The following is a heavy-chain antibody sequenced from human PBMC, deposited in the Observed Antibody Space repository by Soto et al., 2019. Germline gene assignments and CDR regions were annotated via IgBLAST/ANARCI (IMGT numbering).Heavy chain of an antibody. Sequence: PSETLSLTCVVSGGSLSSYYWTWIRQPPGKGLEWIGYIYYRGSTNYNPSLKSRVTISVDTSKNQFSLKLSSVTAADTAVYYCARRYGGNLDYWGQGTLVTVSS. J-gene: IGHJ4*02. V-gene: IGHV4-59*08. CDR3: ARRYGGNLDY. D-gene: IGHD1-26*01. CDR1: GGSLSSYY. CDR2: IYYRGST.